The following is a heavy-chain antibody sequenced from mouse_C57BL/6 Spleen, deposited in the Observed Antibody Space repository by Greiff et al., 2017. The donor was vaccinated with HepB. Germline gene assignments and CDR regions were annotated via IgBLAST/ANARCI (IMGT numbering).Heavy chain of an antibody. J-gene: IGHJ1*03. Sequence: QVQLQQPGTELVKPGASVKLSCKASGYTFTSYWMHWVKQRPGQGLEWIGNINPSNGGTNYNDKFKSKATLTVDKSSSTAYMQLSSLTAEDSAVYYCARATMITTRYFDVWGTGTTVTVSS. V-gene: IGHV1-53*01. CDR2: INPSNGGT. CDR1: GYTFTSYW. CDR3: ARATMITTRYFDV. D-gene: IGHD2-4*01.